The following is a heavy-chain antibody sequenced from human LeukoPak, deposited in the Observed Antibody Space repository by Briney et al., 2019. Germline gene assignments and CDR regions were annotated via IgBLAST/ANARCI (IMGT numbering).Heavy chain of an antibody. V-gene: IGHV1-2*06. CDR3: ASEGPGDLAY. Sequence: ASAKVSCKASGYTFTGYYMHWVRQAPGQGLEWMGRINPNSGGTNYAQKFQGRVIMTRDTSISTAYMELLRSDDTAVYYRASEGPGDLAYWGQRTLVTVSS. CDR1: GYTFTGYY. J-gene: IGHJ4*02. D-gene: IGHD4-17*01. CDR2: INPNSGGT.